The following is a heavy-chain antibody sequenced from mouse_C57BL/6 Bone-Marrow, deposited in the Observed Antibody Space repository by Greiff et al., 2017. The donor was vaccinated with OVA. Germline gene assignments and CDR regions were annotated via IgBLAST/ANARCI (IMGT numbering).Heavy chain of an antibody. D-gene: IGHD1-1*01. CDR3: ARGKVLRSLDV. CDR1: GFTFSDFY. CDR2: SRNKANDYTT. J-gene: IGHJ1*03. V-gene: IGHV7-1*01. Sequence: EVQRVESGGGLVQSGRSLRLSCATSGFTFSDFYMEWVRQAPGKGLEWIAASRNKANDYTTEYSASVKGRFIVSRDTSQSILYLQMNALRAEDTAIYYCARGKVLRSLDVWGTGTTVTVSS.